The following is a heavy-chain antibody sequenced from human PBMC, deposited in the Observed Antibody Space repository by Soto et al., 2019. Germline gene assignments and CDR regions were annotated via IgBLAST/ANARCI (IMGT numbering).Heavy chain of an antibody. CDR3: ARDSPPNDY. CDR1: GYTFTSYG. V-gene: IGHV1-18*01. Sequence: GASLKVSCKASGYTFTSYGISWVRQAPGQGLEWMGWIRVYNGNTNYAQKLQGRVTMTTDTSTSTAYMELRSLKSDDTAVYYCARDSPPNDYWGQGTLVTVSS. J-gene: IGHJ4*02. CDR2: IRVYNGNT.